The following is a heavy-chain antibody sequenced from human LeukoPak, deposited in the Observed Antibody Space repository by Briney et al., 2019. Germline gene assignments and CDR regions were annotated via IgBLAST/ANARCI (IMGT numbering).Heavy chain of an antibody. CDR3: AKPRRVSGWYVEYFQH. CDR2: ISGSGGST. Sequence: PGGSLRLSFAASGFTFISYAISWVRQAPGKGLEWGSAISGSGGSTYYADSVKGRFPISRDNTKNPLYLKMNSLRAEDTAVYYCAKPRRVSGWYVEYFQHWGQGTLVTVSS. J-gene: IGHJ1*01. CDR1: GFTFISYA. V-gene: IGHV3-23*01. D-gene: IGHD6-19*01.